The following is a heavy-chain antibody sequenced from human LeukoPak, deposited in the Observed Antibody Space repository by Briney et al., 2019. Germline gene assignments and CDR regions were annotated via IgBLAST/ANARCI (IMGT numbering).Heavy chain of an antibody. D-gene: IGHD5-18*01. CDR1: GGSISSYY. V-gene: IGHV4-59*01. CDR2: IYYSGST. CDR3: ARGRRDTAMIIYYYYYYMDV. Sequence: PSETLSLTCTVSGGSISSYYWSWIRQPPGKGLEWIGYIYYSGSTNYNPSLKSRVTISVDTSKNQFSLKLSSVTAADTAVYYCARGRRDTAMIIYYYYYYMDVWGKGTTVTISS. J-gene: IGHJ6*03.